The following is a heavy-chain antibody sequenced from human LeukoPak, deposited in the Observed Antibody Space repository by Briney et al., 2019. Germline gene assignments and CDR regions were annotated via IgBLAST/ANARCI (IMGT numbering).Heavy chain of an antibody. Sequence: PGGSLRLSCAASGFTFSSNAMSWVRQAPGKGLEWVSAISGSGGSTYYADSVKGRFTISRDNSKNTLYLQMNSLRAEDTAVYYCANLLTMVRGGMIDYWGQGTLVTVSS. V-gene: IGHV3-23*01. CDR1: GFTFSSNA. CDR2: ISGSGGST. D-gene: IGHD3-10*01. CDR3: ANLLTMVRGGMIDY. J-gene: IGHJ4*02.